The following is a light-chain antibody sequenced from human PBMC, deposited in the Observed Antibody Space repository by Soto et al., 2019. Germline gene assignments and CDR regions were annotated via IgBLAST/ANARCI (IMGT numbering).Light chain of an antibody. V-gene: IGLV2-14*01. CDR1: SSDVGSYIY. CDR3: VSYTTFSSYV. Sequence: TGTSSDVGSYIYVSWYQHHPGKAPKLMIYDVSNRPSGVSNRFSGSKSGNTASLTISGLQAEDEAEYYCVSYTTFSSYVFGTGTKLTVL. J-gene: IGLJ1*01. CDR2: DVS.